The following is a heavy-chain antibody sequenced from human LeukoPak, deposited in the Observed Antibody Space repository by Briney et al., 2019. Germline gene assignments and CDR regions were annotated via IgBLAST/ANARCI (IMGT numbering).Heavy chain of an antibody. CDR3: AMYNYDTSGVDY. Sequence: SETLSLTCSVSGGSVGSFSIYYWSWVRQPAGKGLEWIGRIYTGGSTSTSYNPSLKSRVSISVDKSKNHFSLTLRSVTAAATAVYYCAMYNYDTSGVDYWGQGTRVTVSS. D-gene: IGHD3-22*01. V-gene: IGHV4-4*07. J-gene: IGHJ4*02. CDR2: IYTGGST. CDR1: GGSVGSFSIYY.